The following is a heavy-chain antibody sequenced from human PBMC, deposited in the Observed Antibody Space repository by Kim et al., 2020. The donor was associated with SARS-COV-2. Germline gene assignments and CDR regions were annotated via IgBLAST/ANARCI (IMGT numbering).Heavy chain of an antibody. V-gene: IGHV3-23*01. J-gene: IGHJ4*02. D-gene: IGHD6-19*01. Sequence: DSVKGRFTISRDNSKNTLYLQMNSLRAEDTAVYYCAKRKYSSGYSSFNDYWGQGTLVTVSS. CDR3: AKRKYSSGYSSFNDY.